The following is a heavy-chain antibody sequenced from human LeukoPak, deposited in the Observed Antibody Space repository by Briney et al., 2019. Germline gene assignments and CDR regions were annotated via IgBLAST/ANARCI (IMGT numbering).Heavy chain of an antibody. J-gene: IGHJ6*03. Sequence: PGGSLRLSCAASGFTFSSYEMNWVRQAPGKGLEWVSYISSSGSTIYYADSVKGRFTISRDNAKNSLYLQMNSLRAEDTAVYYCARGGLRSDNYYYYMDVWGKGTTVTISS. D-gene: IGHD3-3*01. CDR2: ISSSGSTI. V-gene: IGHV3-48*03. CDR3: ARGGLRSDNYYYYMDV. CDR1: GFTFSSYE.